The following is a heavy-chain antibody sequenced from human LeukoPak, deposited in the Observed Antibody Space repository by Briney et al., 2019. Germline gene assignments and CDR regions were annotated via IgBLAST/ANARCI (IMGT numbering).Heavy chain of an antibody. CDR3: AKVQYSDYDMNFDS. J-gene: IGHJ4*02. Sequence: GGSLRLSCAASGFTFSSYAMSWVRQAPGMGLQLVSAIGGSDGNTYYADSVKGRFTISRDNSKNSLYLQINSLRADDTAVYYCAKVQYSDYDMNFDSWGQGTLVTVSS. D-gene: IGHD5-12*01. V-gene: IGHV3-23*01. CDR1: GFTFSSYA. CDR2: IGGSDGNT.